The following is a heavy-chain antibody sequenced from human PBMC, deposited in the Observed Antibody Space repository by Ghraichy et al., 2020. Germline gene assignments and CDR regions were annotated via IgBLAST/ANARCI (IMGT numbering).Heavy chain of an antibody. J-gene: IGHJ3*02. D-gene: IGHD3/OR15-3a*01. Sequence: SQTLSLTCTVSGGSISSSSYYWGWIRQPPGKGLEWIGSIYYSGSTYYNPSLKSRVTISVDTSKNQFSLKLSSVTAADTAVYYCAILWTIQGAFDIWGQGTMVTVSS. V-gene: IGHV4-39*01. CDR3: AILWTIQGAFDI. CDR2: IYYSGST. CDR1: GGSISSSSYY.